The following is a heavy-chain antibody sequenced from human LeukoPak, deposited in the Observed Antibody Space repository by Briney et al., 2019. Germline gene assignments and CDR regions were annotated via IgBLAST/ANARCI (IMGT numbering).Heavy chain of an antibody. CDR1: GFTFSDYW. V-gene: IGHV3-7*01. CDR3: ARDIPSGFYTPDY. D-gene: IGHD5-12*01. CDR2: IETDGDEK. Sequence: GGSLRLSCVASGFTFSDYWMSWVRQAPGMGLEWVANIETDGDEKNYVDSVKGRFTISRDNARNSLYLQMSSLRVEDTAGYYCARDIPSGFYTPDYWGRGTLVTVSS. J-gene: IGHJ4*02.